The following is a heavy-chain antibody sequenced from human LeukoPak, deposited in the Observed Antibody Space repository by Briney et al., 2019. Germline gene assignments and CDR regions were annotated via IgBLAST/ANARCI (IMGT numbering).Heavy chain of an antibody. J-gene: IGHJ5*02. Sequence: ASVKVSCKASGYTFTGYYMHWVRQAPGQGLEWMGWINPNNPATHSSHKFQGRVTMTSDSSISTVYLEVNRLKPDDTAVYFCARDDFWSGYYTYNWFDPWGQGTLVTVSS. CDR2: INPNNPAT. D-gene: IGHD3-3*01. CDR3: ARDDFWSGYYTYNWFDP. V-gene: IGHV1-2*07. CDR1: GYTFTGYY.